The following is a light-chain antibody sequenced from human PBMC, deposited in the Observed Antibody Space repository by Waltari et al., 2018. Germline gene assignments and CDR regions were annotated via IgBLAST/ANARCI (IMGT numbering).Light chain of an antibody. Sequence: DIVLTQSPDSLAVSLGERVTFNCKSSQSLLYSSNNRNYLAWYQQRAGQSPKLLIYGASTREMGVPGRFRGSGSGTDFTHTISSLQAEDVAIYYCQQYFTTPYTFGRGTKLEIK. CDR2: GAS. CDR3: QQYFTTPYT. J-gene: IGKJ2*01. CDR1: QSLLYSSNNRNY. V-gene: IGKV4-1*01.